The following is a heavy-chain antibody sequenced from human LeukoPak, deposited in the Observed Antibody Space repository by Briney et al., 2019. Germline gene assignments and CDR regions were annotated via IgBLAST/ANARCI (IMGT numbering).Heavy chain of an antibody. CDR1: GGSFTSTSYY. CDR3: ASTQGYCSSTSCPWWFDP. CDR2: IYYSGST. D-gene: IGHD2-2*01. V-gene: IGHV4-39*07. J-gene: IGHJ5*02. Sequence: SETLSLTCTVSGGSFTSTSYYWGWIRQPPGEGLEWIGSIYYSGSTYYNPSLKSRVTISVDTSKNQFSLKLSSVTAADTAVYYCASTQGYCSSTSCPWWFDPWGQGTLVTVSS.